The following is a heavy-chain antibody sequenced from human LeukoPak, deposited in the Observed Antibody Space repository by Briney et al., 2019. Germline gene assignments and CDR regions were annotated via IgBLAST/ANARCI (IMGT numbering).Heavy chain of an antibody. CDR1: GLTFSSYW. Sequence: PGGSLRLSCAASGLTFSSYWMSWVRQAPGKGLEWVANIKQDGSEKYYVDSVKGRFTISRDNAKNSLYLQMNSLRAEDTAVYYCARTDIVVVPAASKYFDYWGQGTLVTVSS. J-gene: IGHJ4*02. V-gene: IGHV3-7*03. CDR3: ARTDIVVVPAASKYFDY. CDR2: IKQDGSEK. D-gene: IGHD2-2*01.